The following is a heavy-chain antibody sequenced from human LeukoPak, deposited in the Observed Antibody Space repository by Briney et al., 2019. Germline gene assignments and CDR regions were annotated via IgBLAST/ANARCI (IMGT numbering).Heavy chain of an antibody. CDR2: ISYDGTNQ. V-gene: IGHV3-30*18. D-gene: IGHD3-10*01. J-gene: IGHJ4*02. CDR3: AKEDYDGSGSYLGY. CDR1: GFTHSSYG. Sequence: GGSLRLSCAASGFTHSSYGMHWVRQAPGKGLEWVAVISYDGTNQYYADSVRGRFTVSRDNSKNALYLQMNSLRAEDTAVYHCAKEDYDGSGSYLGYWGQGTLVTVSS.